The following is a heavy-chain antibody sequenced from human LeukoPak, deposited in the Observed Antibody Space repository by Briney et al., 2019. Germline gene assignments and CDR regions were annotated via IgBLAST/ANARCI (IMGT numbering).Heavy chain of an antibody. CDR1: GFAFSSHA. Sequence: GAYLRLSCAASGFAFSSHAMSWVRPAPGKGLEWVSGIGVGGGDTYYADSVKGRFTISRDNSKNTLYLQMNSLRAEDTAVYYCAKELYYYDSSGSFDYWGQGTLVAVSS. CDR3: AKELYYYDSSGSFDY. J-gene: IGHJ4*02. CDR2: IGVGGGDT. V-gene: IGHV3-23*01. D-gene: IGHD3-22*01.